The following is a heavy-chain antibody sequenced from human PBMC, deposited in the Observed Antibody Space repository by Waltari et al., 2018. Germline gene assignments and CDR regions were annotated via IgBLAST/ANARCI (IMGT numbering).Heavy chain of an antibody. V-gene: IGHV1-2*02. D-gene: IGHD3-3*01. CDR1: GYTFPGYH. CDR2: INPNSGGT. CDR3: ASLPFWSGYPRPGGFDY. J-gene: IGHJ4*02. Sequence: QVQLVQSGAEVKKPGASVKVSCKASGYTFPGYHMHWVRKAPGQGLEWMGWINPNSGGTNYAQKFQGRVTMTRDTSISTAYMELSRLRSDDTAVYYCASLPFWSGYPRPGGFDYWGQGTLVTVSS.